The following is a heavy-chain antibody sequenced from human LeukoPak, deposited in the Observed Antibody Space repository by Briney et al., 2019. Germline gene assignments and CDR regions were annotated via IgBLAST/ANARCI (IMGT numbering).Heavy chain of an antibody. D-gene: IGHD2-21*02. Sequence: GRSLRLSCAASGFTFSSYAMHRVRQAPGKGLEWVAVISYDGSNKYYADSVKGRFTISRDNSKNTLYLQMNSLRAEDTAVYYCARLCGGDCYDFDYWGQGTLVTVSS. CDR2: ISYDGSNK. CDR3: ARLCGGDCYDFDY. J-gene: IGHJ4*02. CDR1: GFTFSSYA. V-gene: IGHV3-30-3*01.